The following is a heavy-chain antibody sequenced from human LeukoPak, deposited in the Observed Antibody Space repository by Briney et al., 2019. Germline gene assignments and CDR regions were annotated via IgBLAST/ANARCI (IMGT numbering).Heavy chain of an antibody. CDR3: AKDRGYFDN. Sequence: PGGSLRLSCAASGFTFIPYDMHWVRQAPGKGLEWVAVISYDGSNKYYADSVKGRFTISRDNSKNTLYLQMNSLRAEDTAVYYCAKDRGYFDNWGQGTLVTVSS. J-gene: IGHJ4*02. V-gene: IGHV3-30*18. CDR2: ISYDGSNK. CDR1: GFTFIPYD.